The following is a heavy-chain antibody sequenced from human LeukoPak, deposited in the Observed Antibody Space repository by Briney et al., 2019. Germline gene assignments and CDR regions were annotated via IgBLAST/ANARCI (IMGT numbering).Heavy chain of an antibody. D-gene: IGHD4-17*01. J-gene: IGHJ6*03. V-gene: IGHV4-39*01. CDR3: ARMPPVTLGGPGNEVYMDF. CDR1: GGSISSSSYY. Sequence: PSETLSLTCTVSGGSISSSSYYWGWIRQPPGKGLEWIGEINHSGSTNYNPSLKSRVTMSVDTSKDLFSLKLRSVTAADTALYLCARMPPVTLGGPGNEVYMDFWGKGSTVIVSS. CDR2: INHSGST.